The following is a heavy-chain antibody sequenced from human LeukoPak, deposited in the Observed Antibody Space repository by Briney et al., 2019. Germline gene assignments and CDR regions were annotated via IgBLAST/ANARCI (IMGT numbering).Heavy chain of an antibody. CDR2: ISSDGSRV. J-gene: IGHJ4*02. Sequence: GGSLTLSCAASGFTFSDYWMHWVRQAPGKGLVWVSRISSDGSRVTYADSVKGRFTISRDNAKNTLYLQMNSLRAEDTAVYYCSRRAAALGAFDYWGQGTLVTVSS. D-gene: IGHD6-13*01. CDR3: SRRAAALGAFDY. V-gene: IGHV3-74*01. CDR1: GFTFSDYW.